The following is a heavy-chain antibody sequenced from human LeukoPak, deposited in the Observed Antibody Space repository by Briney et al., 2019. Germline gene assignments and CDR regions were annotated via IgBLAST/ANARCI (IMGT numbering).Heavy chain of an antibody. CDR2: IKQDGSEK. CDR3: ARGPVCSSTSCSYYYYYMDV. CDR1: GFTFSNYW. Sequence: GGSLRLSCAASGFTFSNYWMSWVRQAPGKGLEWVANIKQDGSEKYYVDSVKGRFTISRDNAENSLYLQMNSLRAEDTAVYYCARGPVCSSTSCSYYYYYMDVWGKGTTVTISS. J-gene: IGHJ6*03. V-gene: IGHV3-7*04. D-gene: IGHD2-2*01.